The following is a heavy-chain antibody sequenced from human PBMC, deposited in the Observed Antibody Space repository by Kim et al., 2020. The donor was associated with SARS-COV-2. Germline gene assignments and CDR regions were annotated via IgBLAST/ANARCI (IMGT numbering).Heavy chain of an antibody. D-gene: IGHD3-22*01. J-gene: IGHJ4*02. V-gene: IGHV1-2*02. CDR3: ARGYYYDSSGYLDY. Sequence: AQKFKGRVTMTRDTSISTAYMELSRLRSDDTAVYYCARGYYYDSSGYLDYWGQGTLVTVSS.